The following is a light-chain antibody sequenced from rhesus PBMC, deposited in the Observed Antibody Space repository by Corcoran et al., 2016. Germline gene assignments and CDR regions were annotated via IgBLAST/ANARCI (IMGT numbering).Light chain of an antibody. CDR3: QHSYGTPYS. CDR1: ENVNNY. Sequence: DIQMTQSPSSLSASVGDRVTITCRASENVNNYLHWYQQKPGKAPKLLIYAASTLQSGVTSRFSGSRSGTDYTFTISSLQPEDVATYYCQHSYGTPYSFGQGTKVEIK. J-gene: IGKJ2*01. V-gene: IGKV1-74*01. CDR2: AAS.